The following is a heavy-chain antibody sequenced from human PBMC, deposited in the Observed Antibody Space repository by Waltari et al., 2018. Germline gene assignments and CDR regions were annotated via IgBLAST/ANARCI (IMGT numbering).Heavy chain of an antibody. V-gene: IGHV1-18*01. CDR2: ISAYNGNT. D-gene: IGHD6-19*01. J-gene: IGHJ4*02. CDR1: GYTFPSYG. Sequence: VQLVQSGAEVKKPGASVKVSCKAPGYTFPSYGISWVRRAPRQWLDWMGWISAYNGNTNNAQKLQCRVTMTTDTSTSTAYMELRSLRTDDTAVYYCARDSSGWYLGSYYFDYWGQGTLVTVSS. CDR3: ARDSSGWYLGSYYFDY.